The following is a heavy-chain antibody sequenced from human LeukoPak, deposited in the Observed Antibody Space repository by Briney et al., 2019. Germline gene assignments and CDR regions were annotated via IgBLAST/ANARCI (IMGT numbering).Heavy chain of an antibody. D-gene: IGHD4-23*01. CDR3: ARLVEIRWLDY. Sequence: SETLSLTCTVSGYSINSGFYWGWIRQPPGKGLEWIGSIYYSGSSYCNPSLKSRLTISVDTSKNQFSLKLSSVTAADTAVYYCARLVEIRWLDYWGQGTLVTVSS. CDR2: IYYSGSS. J-gene: IGHJ4*02. CDR1: GYSINSGFY. V-gene: IGHV4-38-2*02.